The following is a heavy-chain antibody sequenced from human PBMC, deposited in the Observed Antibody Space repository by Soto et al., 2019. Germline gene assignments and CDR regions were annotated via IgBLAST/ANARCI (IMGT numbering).Heavy chain of an antibody. Sequence: GGSLRLSCVASGFIFDSYAFYWVRQAPGKGLEWVAIISYDGSKQYYSDSVKGRFTISRDDSKNTLYLQVASLRTEDTAVYYCAKAKYYDSSSLYYLDDWGLGTLVTVSS. V-gene: IGHV3-30*18. CDR3: AKAKYYDSSSLYYLDD. CDR2: ISYDGSKQ. D-gene: IGHD3-22*01. J-gene: IGHJ4*02. CDR1: GFIFDSYA.